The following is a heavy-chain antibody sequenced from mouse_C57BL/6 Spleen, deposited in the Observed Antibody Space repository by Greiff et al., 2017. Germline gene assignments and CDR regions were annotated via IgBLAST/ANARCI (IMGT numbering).Heavy chain of an antibody. J-gene: IGHJ2*01. V-gene: IGHV1-81*01. CDR2: IYPRSGNT. Sequence: QVQLQQSGAELARPGASVKLSCKASGYTFTSYGISWVKQRTGQGLEWIGEIYPRSGNTYYNEKFKGKDTLTADKSSSTAYMELRSLTSEDSAVYFCARGGSSYLYYFDYWGQGTALTVSS. CDR1: GYTFTSYG. CDR3: ARGGSSYLYYFDY. D-gene: IGHD1-1*01.